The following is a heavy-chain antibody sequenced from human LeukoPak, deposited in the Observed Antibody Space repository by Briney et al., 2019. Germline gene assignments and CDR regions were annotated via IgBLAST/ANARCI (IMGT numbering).Heavy chain of an antibody. Sequence: PSETLSLTCTVSGGSISSYYWSWIRQPPGKGLEWIGYIYYSGSTNYNPSLKSRVAISVDTSKNQFSLKLSSVTAADTAVYYCARLSPTYYYDSSGYYPDYWGQGTLVTVSS. CDR2: IYYSGST. D-gene: IGHD3-22*01. J-gene: IGHJ4*02. CDR3: ARLSPTYYYDSSGYYPDY. CDR1: GGSISSYY. V-gene: IGHV4-59*08.